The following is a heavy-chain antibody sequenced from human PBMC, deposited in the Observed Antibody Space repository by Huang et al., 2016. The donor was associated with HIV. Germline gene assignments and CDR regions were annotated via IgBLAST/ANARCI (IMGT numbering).Heavy chain of an antibody. CDR2: ISYDGSNK. Sequence: VQLVESGGGVVQPGRSLRLACAASGFSFSTYGLDWVRQAPGKGREWVAVISYDGSNKYYAHSVKGRFIISRDTSENKVYLQMNSLRHEDTAVYYCAKDGADEEWDIDYWGQETLVTVSS. D-gene: IGHD1-26*01. CDR3: AKDGADEEWDIDY. V-gene: IGHV3-30*18. J-gene: IGHJ4*02. CDR1: GFSFSTYG.